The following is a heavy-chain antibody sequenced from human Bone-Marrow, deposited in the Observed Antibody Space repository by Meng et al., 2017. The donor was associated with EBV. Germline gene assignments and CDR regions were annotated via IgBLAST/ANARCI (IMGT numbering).Heavy chain of an antibody. CDR3: ANHLSGWVDY. J-gene: IGHJ4*02. D-gene: IGHD6-19*01. Sequence: VQLQESGPGLVKPSEILSLTCTVSVDSISSLNCGSWVRQSPGKGLEWVSAISGSGGSTYYADSVKGRFTISRDNSKDTLYLQMNSLRAEDTAVYYCANHLSGWVDYWGQGTLVTVSS. CDR1: VDSISSLNC. V-gene: IGHV3-23*01. CDR2: ISGSGGST.